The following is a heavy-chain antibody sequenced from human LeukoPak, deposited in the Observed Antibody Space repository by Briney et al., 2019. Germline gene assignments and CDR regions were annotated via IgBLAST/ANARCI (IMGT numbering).Heavy chain of an antibody. CDR2: IRSETHGETI. J-gene: IGHJ4*02. CDR1: GFTFSNVW. D-gene: IGHD6-19*01. V-gene: IGHV3-15*07. Sequence: GGSLRLSCAASGFTFSNVWMNWVRQAPGKGLEWVGRIRSETHGETIDYAAPVRGRFTISRDDSKNTLYLQLNSLKTEDTAVYYCATEVIIAVTGNDYRGQGSLVTVSS. CDR3: ATEVIIAVTGNDY.